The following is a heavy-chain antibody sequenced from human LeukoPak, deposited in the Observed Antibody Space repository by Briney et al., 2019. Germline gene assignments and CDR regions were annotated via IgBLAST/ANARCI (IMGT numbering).Heavy chain of an antibody. J-gene: IGHJ6*03. CDR2: IYSGGST. CDR1: GFTGSSNY. V-gene: IGHV3-53*01. CDR3: AMELLASGYYMDV. D-gene: IGHD1-7*01. Sequence: GGSLRLASAASGFTGSSNYMSGVRQAPGKGLEWVSVIYSGGSTYYADSVKGRFTISRDNSKNTLYLQMNSLRAEDTAVYYCAMELLASGYYMDVWGKGTTVTVSS.